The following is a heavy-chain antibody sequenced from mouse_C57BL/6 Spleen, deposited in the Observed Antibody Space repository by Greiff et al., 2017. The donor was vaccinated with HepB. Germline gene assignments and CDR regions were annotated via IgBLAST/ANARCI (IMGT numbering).Heavy chain of an antibody. CDR3: TRQPFAY. Sequence: VQLQQSGAELVRPGASVKLSCTASGFNIKDDYMHWVKQRPEQGLEWIGWIDPENGDTEYASKFQGKATITADTSSNTSYLQLSSLTSEDTAVYYCTRQPFAYWGQGTLVTVSA. D-gene: IGHD3-2*01. J-gene: IGHJ3*01. V-gene: IGHV14-4*01. CDR2: IDPENGDT. CDR1: GFNIKDDY.